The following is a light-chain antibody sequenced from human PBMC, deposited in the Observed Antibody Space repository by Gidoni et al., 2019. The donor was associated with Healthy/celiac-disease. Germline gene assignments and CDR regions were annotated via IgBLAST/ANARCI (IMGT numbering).Light chain of an antibody. CDR2: AAS. CDR1: QSISSY. Sequence: DIQMTQSPSSLSASVGDRVTITCRASQSISSYLNWYQQKPGKAPKLLIYAASSLQRGVPSRFRGSGSGTDFTLTISRLQPEDFATYYCQQSYSTFTFGPGTKVDIK. J-gene: IGKJ3*01. CDR3: QQSYSTFT. V-gene: IGKV1-39*01.